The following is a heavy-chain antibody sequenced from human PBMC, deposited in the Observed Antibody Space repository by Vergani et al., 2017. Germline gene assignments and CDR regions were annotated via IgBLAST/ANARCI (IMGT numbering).Heavy chain of an antibody. CDR3: ARGVGIVVGKISNDAFDI. D-gene: IGHD2-2*01. V-gene: IGHV5-51*01. Sequence: EVQLVQSGAEVKKPGESLTISCKGSGYSFTSYWIGWVRQMPGKGLEWLGIIYPGDSDTRNSPSFQGQVTISADKSISTAYLQWSSLKASDTAMYYCARGVGIVVGKISNDAFDIWGQGTMVTVSS. CDR1: GYSFTSYW. J-gene: IGHJ3*02. CDR2: IYPGDSDT.